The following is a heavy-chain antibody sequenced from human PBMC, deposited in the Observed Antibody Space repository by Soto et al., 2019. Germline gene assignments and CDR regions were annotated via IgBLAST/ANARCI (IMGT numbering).Heavy chain of an antibody. Sequence: QVQLGQSGAEVKKRGASEKVSCKASGYTFTSYAMHWVRQAPGQRLEWMGWINAGNGNTKYSQKFQGRVTITRDTSASTAYMELSSLRSEDTAVYYCARDQLDDDGNDGPYNWFDPCGQGTLVTVSS. CDR3: ARDQLDDDGNDGPYNWFDP. D-gene: IGHD1-1*01. CDR2: INAGNGNT. J-gene: IGHJ5*02. CDR1: GYTFTSYA. V-gene: IGHV1-3*01.